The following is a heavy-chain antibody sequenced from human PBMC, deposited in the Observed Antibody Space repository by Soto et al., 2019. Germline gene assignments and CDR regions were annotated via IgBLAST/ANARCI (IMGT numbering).Heavy chain of an antibody. J-gene: IGHJ3*02. Sequence: SETLSLTCTVSGGSISSYYWSWIRQPPGKGLEWIGYIYHSGSTNYNSSLKSRVTISVDTSKNQFSLKLSSVTAADTAVYYCARDYGSGKGAFDIWGQGTMVTVSS. V-gene: IGHV4-59*01. CDR3: ARDYGSGKGAFDI. CDR2: IYHSGST. D-gene: IGHD3-10*01. CDR1: GGSISSYY.